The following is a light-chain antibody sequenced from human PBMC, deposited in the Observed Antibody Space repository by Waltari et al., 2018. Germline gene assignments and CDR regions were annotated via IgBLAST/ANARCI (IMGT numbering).Light chain of an antibody. J-gene: IGKJ1*01. V-gene: IGKV3-15*01. CDR1: QTLNTN. CDR2: GAS. Sequence: ERVMTQSPATLSVSQGERVTLSCRASQTLNTNLAWYQQKPGQAPRLLIYGASTRATGIPARFSGSGSGTDFTLTISSLQSEDSAVYYCQQYNNWPPLTFGQGTKVEIK. CDR3: QQYNNWPPLT.